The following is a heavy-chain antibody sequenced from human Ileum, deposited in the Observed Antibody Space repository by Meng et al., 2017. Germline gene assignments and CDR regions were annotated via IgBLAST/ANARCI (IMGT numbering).Heavy chain of an antibody. J-gene: IGHJ4*02. CDR1: GGSISTSDV. D-gene: IGHD1-26*01. CDR2: IHHSGSP. CDR3: AREWSGSYRHFDY. Sequence: VLRRVAGPGRRMPSASRSLRCSVSGGSISTSDVWSWVPPPPGKGLEWIWEIHHSGSPNYNPSLKSRVTISVDKSKNQFSLKLNSVTAADTAVYYCAREWSGSYRHFDYWGQGTLVTVSS. V-gene: IGHV4-4*02.